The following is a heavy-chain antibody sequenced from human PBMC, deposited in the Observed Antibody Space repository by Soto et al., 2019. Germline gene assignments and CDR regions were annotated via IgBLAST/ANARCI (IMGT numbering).Heavy chain of an antibody. D-gene: IGHD3-22*01. J-gene: IGHJ3*02. CDR1: GGSISSGYYY. CDR2: IYYSGST. CDR3: ATTPYYYESRGPYRGGFDT. V-gene: IGHV4-30-4*01. Sequence: SETLSLTGTVSGGSISSGYYYWSWIRQPPGKGLEWIGYIYYSGSTYYNPSLKSRVTISVDTSKNQFSLKLSSVTAADTAVYCCATTPYYYESRGPYRGGFDTLGQRKMVPVSS.